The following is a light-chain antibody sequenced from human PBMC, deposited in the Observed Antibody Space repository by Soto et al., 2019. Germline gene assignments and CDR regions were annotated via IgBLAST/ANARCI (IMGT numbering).Light chain of an antibody. J-gene: IGKJ1*01. Sequence: EIVLTQSPGTLSLSPGERATLSCRASQSLSRTYLAWYQQNPGQAPRLLIYGASSRATGIPDRFSGSGYGTYLPLTISRLEPEDFAVYFCQQHASSPRTFGQGTKVEIK. CDR1: QSLSRTY. V-gene: IGKV3-20*01. CDR3: QQHASSPRT. CDR2: GAS.